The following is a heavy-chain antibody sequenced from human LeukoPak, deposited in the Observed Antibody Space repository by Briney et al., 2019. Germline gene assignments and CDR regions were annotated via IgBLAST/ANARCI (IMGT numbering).Heavy chain of an antibody. CDR2: IIPILGIA. J-gene: IGHJ4*02. Sequence: SVKVSCKASGGTFSSYAISWVRQAPGQGLEWMGRIIPILGIANYAQKFQGRVTITADKSTSTANMELSSLRSEDTAVYYCARDGYNHEADYWGQGTLVTVSS. CDR3: ARDGYNHEADY. D-gene: IGHD5-24*01. V-gene: IGHV1-69*04. CDR1: GGTFSSYA.